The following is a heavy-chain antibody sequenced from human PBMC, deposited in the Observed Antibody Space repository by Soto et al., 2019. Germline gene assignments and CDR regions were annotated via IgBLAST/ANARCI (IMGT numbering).Heavy chain of an antibody. D-gene: IGHD3-16*01. CDR3: AREGGFGATSLGNLYNWLDP. CDR2: IYYSGST. CDR1: GGSISSGDYY. J-gene: IGHJ5*02. V-gene: IGHV4-30-4*01. Sequence: PSETLSLTCTVSGGSISSGDYYWSWIRQPPGKGLEWIGYIYYSGSTYYNPSLKSRVTISVDTSKNQFSLKLSSVTAADTAVYYCAREGGFGATSLGNLYNWLDPWGQGTLVTVSS.